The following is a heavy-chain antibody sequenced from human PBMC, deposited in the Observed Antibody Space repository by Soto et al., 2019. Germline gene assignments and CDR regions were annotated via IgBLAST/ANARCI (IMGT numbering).Heavy chain of an antibody. J-gene: IGHJ4*02. V-gene: IGHV3-7*03. Sequence: VQVVESGGGLVQPGGSLRLSCAASGFTFSSYWMSWVRQAPGKGLEWVANIKQDGSEKYYVDSVKGRFTISRDNAKNSLYLQMNSLRAEDTAVYYCARVYYGSGSYYSGPLDYWGQGTLVTVSS. CDR1: GFTFSSYW. CDR2: IKQDGSEK. D-gene: IGHD3-10*01. CDR3: ARVYYGSGSYYSGPLDY.